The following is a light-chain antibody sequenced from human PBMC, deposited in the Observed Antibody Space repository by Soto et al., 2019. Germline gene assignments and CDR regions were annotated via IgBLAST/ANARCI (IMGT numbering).Light chain of an antibody. V-gene: IGKV1-39*01. CDR3: QQKYRLPRT. CDR1: QSISTY. CDR2: GAS. J-gene: IGKJ1*01. Sequence: QMTQSPSSLSASVGDRVTITCRASQSISTYLNWYQHKPGKAPKVLINGASRLHTGVPSRFSGSGSGTDFTLTISSLQPEYFATYFWQQKYRLPRTFGQGTKVEI.